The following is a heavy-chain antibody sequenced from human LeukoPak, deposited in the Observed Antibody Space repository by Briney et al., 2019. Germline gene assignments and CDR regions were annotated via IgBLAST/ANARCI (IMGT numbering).Heavy chain of an antibody. CDR3: VRDPREPANDLDY. J-gene: IGHJ4*01. CDR2: IDCGAGDT. CDR1: GYSFTAHY. Sequence: ASVKVSCKTSGYSFTAHYIHWVRQAPGQALQWLAYIDCGAGDTYYTQPFQCRVTVTRDKSINTAYLELSSLTFDDTAIYYCVRDPREPANDLDYWGRGTLVTVSS. D-gene: IGHD1-1*01. V-gene: IGHV1-2*02.